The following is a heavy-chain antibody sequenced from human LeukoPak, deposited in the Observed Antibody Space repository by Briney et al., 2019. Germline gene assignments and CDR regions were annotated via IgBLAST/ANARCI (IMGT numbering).Heavy chain of an antibody. D-gene: IGHD3-16*02. CDR1: GGSISSSSYY. J-gene: IGHJ4*02. CDR2: IYYSGST. CDR3: ARKGTTYYDYIWGSYRDKYYFDY. Sequence: SETLSLTCTVSGGSISSSSYYRGWIRQPPGKGLEWIGSIYYSGSTYYNPSLKSRVTISVDTSKNQFSLKLSSVTAADTAVYYCARKGTTYYDYIWGSYRDKYYFDYWGQGTLVTVSS. V-gene: IGHV4-39*01.